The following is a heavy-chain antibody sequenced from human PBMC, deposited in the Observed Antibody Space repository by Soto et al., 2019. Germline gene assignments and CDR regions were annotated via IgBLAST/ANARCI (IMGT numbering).Heavy chain of an antibody. J-gene: IGHJ6*02. CDR2: ISSSGSTI. V-gene: IGHV3-21*01. CDR3: ARERSYSSGVTVPEYYYYGMDV. Sequence: EVQLVESGGGLVKPGGSLRLSCAASGFTFTKYNMNWVRQAPGKGLEWVSYISSSGSTIYYADSVKGRFTISRDNAKNSLYLQMNSLRAEDTAVYYCARERSYSSGVTVPEYYYYGMDVWGQGTTVTVSS. D-gene: IGHD6-19*01. CDR1: GFTFTKYN.